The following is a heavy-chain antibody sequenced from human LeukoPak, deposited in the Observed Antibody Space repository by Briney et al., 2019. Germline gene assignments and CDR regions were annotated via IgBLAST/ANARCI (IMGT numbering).Heavy chain of an antibody. D-gene: IGHD3-10*01. Sequence: GGSLRLSCTASGFTFGDYVMSWVRQAPGKGLEWVGFIRSKAYGGTTKNAASVKGRFTISRDDSRSIAYLQMNSLRVEDSAVYYCATDLIHYYASGAKTWGQGTLVTVSS. J-gene: IGHJ5*02. CDR1: GFTFGDYV. CDR3: ATDLIHYYASGAKT. CDR2: IRSKAYGGTT. V-gene: IGHV3-49*04.